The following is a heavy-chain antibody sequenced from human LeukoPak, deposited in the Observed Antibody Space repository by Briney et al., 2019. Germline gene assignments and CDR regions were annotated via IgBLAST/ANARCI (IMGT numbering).Heavy chain of an antibody. Sequence: GGSLRLSCAASGFAFSNCAMSWVRQAPGKGLEWVSTISGSGGSTYYADSVKGRFTVSRDNSKNTLYLQMSSLRAEDTAVYYCVKLWLGDYYFDYWGQGTLVTVSS. V-gene: IGHV3-23*01. D-gene: IGHD6-19*01. CDR3: VKLWLGDYYFDY. CDR2: ISGSGGST. CDR1: GFAFSNCA. J-gene: IGHJ4*02.